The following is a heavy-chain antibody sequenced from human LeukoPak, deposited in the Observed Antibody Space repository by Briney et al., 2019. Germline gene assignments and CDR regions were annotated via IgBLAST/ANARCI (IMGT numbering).Heavy chain of an antibody. V-gene: IGHV3-20*04. Sequence: PGGSLRLSCAASGFTFDDYGMTWVRQAPGKGLEWVSGINWNGGSTGYADSVKGRFTISRDNAKNSLSLQMNSLRAEDTALYYCARASYDILTGICWGQGTLVTVSS. CDR3: ARASYDILTGIC. D-gene: IGHD3-9*01. CDR2: INWNGGST. J-gene: IGHJ4*02. CDR1: GFTFDDYG.